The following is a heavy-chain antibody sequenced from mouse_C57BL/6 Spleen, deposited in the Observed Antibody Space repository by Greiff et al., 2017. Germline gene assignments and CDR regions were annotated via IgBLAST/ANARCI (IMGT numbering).Heavy chain of an antibody. CDR1: GYAFSSYW. CDR2: IYPGDGDT. V-gene: IGHV1-80*01. J-gene: IGHJ4*01. CDR3: AKWIYYVYGGAMGY. D-gene: IGHD2-1*01. Sequence: VHLVESGAELVKPGASVKISCKASGYAFSSYWMNWVKQRPGKGLEWIGQIYPGDGDTNYNGKFKGKATLTADKSSSTAYMQLSSLTSEDSAVYFCAKWIYYVYGGAMGYWGQGTSVTVST.